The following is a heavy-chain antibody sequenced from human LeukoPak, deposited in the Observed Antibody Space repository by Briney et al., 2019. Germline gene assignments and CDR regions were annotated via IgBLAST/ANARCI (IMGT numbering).Heavy chain of an antibody. CDR2: TGITGVST. CDR3: AKDPGVVPAHYFDY. V-gene: IGHV3-23*01. CDR1: GFTFSSKA. J-gene: IGHJ4*02. Sequence: GGSLTLSWAPSGFTFSSKAMNWVRQAPGKWLGLVAGTGITGVSTFYADSVKGRFTVSRDNSKNTLSLQMNSLRAEDTAVYYCAKDPGVVPAHYFDYWGQGTLVTVSS. D-gene: IGHD2-2*01.